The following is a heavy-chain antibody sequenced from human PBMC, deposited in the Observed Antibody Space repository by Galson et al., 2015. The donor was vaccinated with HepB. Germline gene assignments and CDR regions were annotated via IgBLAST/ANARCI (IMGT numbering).Heavy chain of an antibody. D-gene: IGHD3-10*01. CDR1: GFTFSSYS. CDR2: ISSSSSTI. Sequence: SLRLSCAASGFTFSSYSMSWVRQAPGKGLEWVSYISSSSSTIYYADSVKGRFTISRDNAKNSLYLQMNSLRAEDTAVYYCARAGMVRGVGYFDYWGQGTLVTVSS. V-gene: IGHV3-48*01. CDR3: ARAGMVRGVGYFDY. J-gene: IGHJ4*02.